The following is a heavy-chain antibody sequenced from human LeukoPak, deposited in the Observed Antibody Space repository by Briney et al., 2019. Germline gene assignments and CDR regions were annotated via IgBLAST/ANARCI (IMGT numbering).Heavy chain of an antibody. D-gene: IGHD7-27*01. Sequence: GGSLRLSCAASGFTFSSYAMHWVRQAPGKGLEWVANIKLDGSEKRYVDSVKGRFTISRDNSKNTLYLEMNSLRAEDTAVYYCARVHNWGSEYYFDYWGQGTLVTVSS. V-gene: IGHV3-7*03. CDR1: GFTFSSYA. J-gene: IGHJ4*02. CDR2: IKLDGSEK. CDR3: ARVHNWGSEYYFDY.